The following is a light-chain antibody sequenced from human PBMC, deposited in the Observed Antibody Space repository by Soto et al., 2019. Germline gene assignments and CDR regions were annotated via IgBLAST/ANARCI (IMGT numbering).Light chain of an antibody. CDR2: DAS. CDR1: QSISSW. CDR3: QQYNSYSSWT. J-gene: IGKJ1*01. V-gene: IGKV1-5*01. Sequence: DIQMTQSPSTLSASVGDRVTITCRASQSISSWLAWYQQKPGTAPKLLIYDASSLESGVPSRFSGSGSGTEFTLTISSLRPDDFATYYCQQYNSYSSWTFGQGTKVDI.